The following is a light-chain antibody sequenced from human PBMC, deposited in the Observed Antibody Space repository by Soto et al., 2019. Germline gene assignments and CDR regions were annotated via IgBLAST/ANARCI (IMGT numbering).Light chain of an antibody. CDR3: VAWDNGLSAVV. J-gene: IGLJ2*01. CDR1: NSNIGEND. CDR2: DNN. V-gene: IGLV1-51*01. Sequence: QSVLTQPPSVSAAPGQKVTISCSGSNSNIGENDVFWYQQVPVAAPKLLIYDNNKRPSGIPDRFSGSKSGTSATLGITGLQTGDEADYYCVAWDNGLSAVVFGGGTKLTVL.